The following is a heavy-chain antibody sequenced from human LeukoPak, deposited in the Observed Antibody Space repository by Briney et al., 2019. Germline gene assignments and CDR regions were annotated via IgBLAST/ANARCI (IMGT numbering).Heavy chain of an antibody. D-gene: IGHD1-26*01. V-gene: IGHV3-48*03. CDR1: GFTFSSYE. Sequence: SGGSLRLSCAASGFTFSSYEMNWVRQAPGKGLEWVSYISSSGSTIYYADSVKGRFTISRDNAKNSLYLQMNSLRAEDTAVYYCARSSKELLFFDAFDIWGQGTMVTVSS. J-gene: IGHJ3*02. CDR2: ISSSGSTI. CDR3: ARSSKELLFFDAFDI.